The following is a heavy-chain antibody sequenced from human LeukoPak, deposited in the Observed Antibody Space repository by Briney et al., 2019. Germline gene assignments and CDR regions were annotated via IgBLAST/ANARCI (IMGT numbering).Heavy chain of an antibody. CDR1: GGSISSGDYY. V-gene: IGHV4-30-4*08. D-gene: IGHD1-26*01. CDR3: ARDRRIVGARNAFDI. CDR2: IYYSGST. J-gene: IGHJ3*02. Sequence: SETLSLTCTVSGGSISSGDYYWSWIRQPPGKGLEWIGYIYYSGSTYYNPSLKSRVTISVDTSKNQFSLKLSSVTAADTAVCYCARDRRIVGARNAFDIWGQGTMVTVSS.